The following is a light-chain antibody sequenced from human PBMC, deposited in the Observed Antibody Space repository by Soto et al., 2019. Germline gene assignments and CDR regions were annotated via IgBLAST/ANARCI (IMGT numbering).Light chain of an antibody. Sequence: QSVLTQPPSTSGTPGQRVTISCSGSSSNIGSNTVSWYQHLPGTAPKLLIYSTNQRPSGVPDRFSGSKSGTSASLAISGLQSADEADYYCAAWDDSLSGMVFGGGTKLTVL. V-gene: IGLV1-44*01. CDR3: AAWDDSLSGMV. J-gene: IGLJ2*01. CDR2: STN. CDR1: SSNIGSNT.